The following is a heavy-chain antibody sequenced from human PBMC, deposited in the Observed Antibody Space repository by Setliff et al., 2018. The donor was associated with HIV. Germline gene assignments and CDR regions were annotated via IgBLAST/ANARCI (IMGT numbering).Heavy chain of an antibody. V-gene: IGHV4-28*03. J-gene: IGHJ4*02. CDR3: ARGRGSSSSWPIDY. Sequence: PSETLSLTCTVSGGSISTSNWWGWIRQTPGKGLEWIGYIYYSGSTNYNPSLKSRVTMSLDTSKNQFSLRLSSVTAADTAVYFCARGRGSSSSWPIDYWGQGTLVTVSS. D-gene: IGHD6-13*01. CDR1: GGSISTSNW. CDR2: IYYSGST.